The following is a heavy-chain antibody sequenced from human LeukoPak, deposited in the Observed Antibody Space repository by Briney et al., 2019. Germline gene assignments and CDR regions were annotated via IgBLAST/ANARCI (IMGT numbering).Heavy chain of an antibody. CDR1: GGSISSYY. CDR2: IYYSGST. D-gene: IGHD4-17*01. CDR3: ARGGTVPDY. Sequence: SETLSLTCTVSGGSISSYYWSWIRQPPGKGLEWIGYIYYSGSTNYNPSLKSRVTISVDASKNQFPLKLSSVTAADTAVYYCARGGTVPDYWGQGTLVTVSS. J-gene: IGHJ4*02. V-gene: IGHV4-59*01.